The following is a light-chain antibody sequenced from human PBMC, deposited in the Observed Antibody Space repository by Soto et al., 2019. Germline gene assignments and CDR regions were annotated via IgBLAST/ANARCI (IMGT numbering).Light chain of an antibody. Sequence: EIVLTQSPGTLSLSPGERATLSCMASQSVGSSNLSWYHQKPGQAPRLLIYGASTRATGIPARFSGSGSGTDFTLTISSLQPEDFAVYYCQQDHNLLSFGGGTKVDI. CDR3: QQDHNLLS. CDR2: GAS. J-gene: IGKJ4*01. V-gene: IGKV3D-7*01. CDR1: QSVGSSN.